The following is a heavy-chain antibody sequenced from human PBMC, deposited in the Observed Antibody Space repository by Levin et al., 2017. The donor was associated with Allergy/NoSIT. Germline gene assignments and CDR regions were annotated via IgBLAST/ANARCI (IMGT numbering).Heavy chain of an antibody. CDR1: GFTFSHYT. J-gene: IGHJ4*02. V-gene: IGHV3-30-3*01. CDR2: LSYDGNIE. CDR3: ATGVDVSGWYSFDY. D-gene: IGHD6-19*01. Sequence: GGPLRLSCAASGFTFSHYTLHWVRQTPAKGLEWVAILSYDGNIEHYAGSVRGRATISRDNSKNTLYLELNSLGTEDTAVYYCATGVDVSGWYSFDYWGQGTLVTVSS.